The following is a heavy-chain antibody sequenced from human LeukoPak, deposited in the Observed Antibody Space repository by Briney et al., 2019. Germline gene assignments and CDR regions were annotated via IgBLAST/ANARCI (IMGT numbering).Heavy chain of an antibody. D-gene: IGHD5-12*01. J-gene: IGHJ4*02. V-gene: IGHV4-34*01. CDR2: INHSGST. CDR3: ARDPSGYDPPWGGY. CDR1: GGSFSGYY. Sequence: SETLCLTCAVYGGSFSGYYWSWIRQPPGKGLEWIGEINHSGSTNYNPSLKSRVTISVDTSKNQFSLKLSSVTAADTAVYYCARDPSGYDPPWGGYWGQGTLVTVSS.